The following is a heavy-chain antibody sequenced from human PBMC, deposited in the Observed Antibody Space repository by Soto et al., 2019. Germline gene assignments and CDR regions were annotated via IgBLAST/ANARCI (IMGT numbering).Heavy chain of an antibody. Sequence: SLRLSCAASNFTFSSYGMHWVRQAPGKGLEWVAVIWYDGNNIYYADSVKGRFTISRDNSKDTVYLQMNSLRAEDTALYYCARDPRDYGYFDYWGQGALVTVSS. CDR1: NFTFSSYG. D-gene: IGHD3-16*01. J-gene: IGHJ4*02. CDR2: IWYDGNNI. V-gene: IGHV3-33*01. CDR3: ARDPRDYGYFDY.